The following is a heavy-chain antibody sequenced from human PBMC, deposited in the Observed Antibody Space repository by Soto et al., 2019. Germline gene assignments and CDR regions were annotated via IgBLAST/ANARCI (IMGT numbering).Heavy chain of an antibody. Sequence: GASVKVSCKVSGYTLTELSMHWVRQAPGKGLEWMGGFDPEDGETIYAQKFQGRVTMTTDTSTSTAYMELRSLRSDDTAVYYCARDRRIAAAGDYWGQGTLVTVSS. CDR3: ARDRRIAAAGDY. J-gene: IGHJ4*02. V-gene: IGHV1-24*01. CDR2: FDPEDGET. CDR1: GYTLTELS. D-gene: IGHD6-13*01.